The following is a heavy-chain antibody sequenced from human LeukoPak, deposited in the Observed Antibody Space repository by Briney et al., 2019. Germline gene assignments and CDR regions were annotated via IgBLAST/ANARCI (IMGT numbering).Heavy chain of an antibody. CDR1: GYSISSDYY. Sequence: PSESLSLTCTVSGYSISSDYYWGWIRQPPGKGLEWIGSIHHSGRTYYNPSLKSRVTISVDTSKNQFSLKLSSVTAADTAVYYCARVGEGGYSYANWFDPWGQGTLVTVSS. CDR2: IHHSGRT. D-gene: IGHD5-18*01. V-gene: IGHV4-38-2*02. J-gene: IGHJ5*02. CDR3: ARVGEGGYSYANWFDP.